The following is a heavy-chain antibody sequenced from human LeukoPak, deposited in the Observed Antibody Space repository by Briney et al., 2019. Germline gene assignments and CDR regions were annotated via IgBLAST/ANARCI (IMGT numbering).Heavy chain of an antibody. V-gene: IGHV3-21*01. CDR1: GFTFSSYS. CDR2: ISSSSSYI. J-gene: IGHJ6*02. Sequence: GSLRLSCAASGFTFSSYSMNWVRQAPGKGLEWVSSISSSSSYIYYADSVKGRFTISRDNAKNSLYLQMNSLRAEDTAVYYCARELSRGYYGMDVWGQGTTVTVSS. D-gene: IGHD3-10*01. CDR3: ARELSRGYYGMDV.